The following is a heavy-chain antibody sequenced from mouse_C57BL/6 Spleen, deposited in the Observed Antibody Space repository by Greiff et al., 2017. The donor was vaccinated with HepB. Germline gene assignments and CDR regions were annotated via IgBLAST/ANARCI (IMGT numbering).Heavy chain of an antibody. CDR1: GYAFTNYL. V-gene: IGHV1-54*01. CDR3: ARYGDYGGWYFDV. CDR2: INPGSGGT. Sequence: VQLQQSGAELVRPGTSVKVSCKASGYAFTNYLIEWVKQRPGQGLEWIGVINPGSGGTNYNEKFKGKATLTADKSSSTAYMQLSSLTSEDSAVYFCARYGDYGGWYFDVWGTGTTVTVSS. D-gene: IGHD2-4*01. J-gene: IGHJ1*03.